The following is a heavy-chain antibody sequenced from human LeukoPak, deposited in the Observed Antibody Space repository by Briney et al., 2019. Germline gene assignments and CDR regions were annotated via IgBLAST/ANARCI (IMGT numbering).Heavy chain of an antibody. D-gene: IGHD3-16*01. J-gene: IGHJ4*02. CDR3: ARVHTLLGYFDY. V-gene: IGHV4-38-2*02. CDR2: IYYSGST. Sequence: SETLSLTCIVSGYSINRDYHWAWIRQPPGKGLEWIGSIYYSGSTNYNSSLKSRVTISVDTSKNQFSLKLSSVTAADTAVYYCARVHTLLGYFDYWGQGTLVTVSS. CDR1: GYSINRDYH.